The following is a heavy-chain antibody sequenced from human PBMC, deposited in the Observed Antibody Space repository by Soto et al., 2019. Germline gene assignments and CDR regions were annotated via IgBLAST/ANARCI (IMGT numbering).Heavy chain of an antibody. Sequence: ASVKVSCKASGYTFTNYGIHWVRQAPGQGLEWMGIINPDGGSTSYAQKFQGRVTMTRDTSTTTLYMELSSLRSEDTAVYYCARDTSSWYRVDYWGQGSLVTVSS. CDR3: ARDTSSWYRVDY. V-gene: IGHV1-46*01. CDR2: INPDGGST. CDR1: GYTFTNYG. D-gene: IGHD6-13*01. J-gene: IGHJ4*02.